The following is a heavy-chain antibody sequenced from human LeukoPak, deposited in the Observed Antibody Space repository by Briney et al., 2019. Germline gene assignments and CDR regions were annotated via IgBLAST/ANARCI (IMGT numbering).Heavy chain of an antibody. J-gene: IGHJ4*02. V-gene: IGHV4-4*07. CDR2: FFPGGSI. D-gene: IGHD1-26*01. Sequence: PSETLSLTCTVSGSPISGYYWSWIRQPAGEGLEWIGRFFPGGSINYNPSVKNRVTTSVDTSKNQFSLRLSSVTAADTAIYYCARHRSSGSYPHYWGQGTLVTVSS. CDR3: ARHRSSGSYPHY. CDR1: GSPISGYY.